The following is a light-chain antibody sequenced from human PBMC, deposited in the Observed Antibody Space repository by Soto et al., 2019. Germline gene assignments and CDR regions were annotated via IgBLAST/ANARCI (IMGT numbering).Light chain of an antibody. J-gene: IGKJ4*01. V-gene: IGKV2-28*01. CDR2: LGS. CDR3: MQALQTPVT. Sequence: DIVMTQSPLSLPVTPGEPASISCRSSQSLLHSNGYNCLDWYLQNPGQSPQLLIYLGSNRASGVPDRFSGSGSGTDFTLKISRVEAEDVGVYYCMQALQTPVTFGGGTKVEIK. CDR1: QSLLHSNGYNC.